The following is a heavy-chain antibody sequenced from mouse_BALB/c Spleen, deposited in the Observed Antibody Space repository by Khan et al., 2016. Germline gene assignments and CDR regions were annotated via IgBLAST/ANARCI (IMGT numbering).Heavy chain of an antibody. Sequence: QIQLVQSGPELKKPGETVKISCKASGYTFTNYGMNWVKQAPGKGLKWMGWINTYTGEPTYADDFKGRFAFSLETSASTAYLQINNLKNEDTATYFCARGKYDEVAYWGQGTLVTVSA. D-gene: IGHD2-14*01. CDR2: INTYTGEP. J-gene: IGHJ3*01. CDR1: GYTFTNYG. CDR3: ARGKYDEVAY. V-gene: IGHV9-3-1*01.